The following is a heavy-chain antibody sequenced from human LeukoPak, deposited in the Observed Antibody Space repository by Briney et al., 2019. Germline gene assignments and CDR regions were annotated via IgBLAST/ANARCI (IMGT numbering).Heavy chain of an antibody. CDR3: ARGLRPDFWSGDGIFFDY. CDR2: INHSGST. J-gene: IGHJ4*02. CDR1: GGSFRGYY. D-gene: IGHD3-3*01. Sequence: SETLSLTCAVYGGSFRGYYWSWIRQPPGKGLEWMGEINHSGSTNYNPSLKSRVTISVDTSKNQFSLKLSSVTAADTAVYYCARGLRPDFWSGDGIFFDYWGQGTLVTVSS. V-gene: IGHV4-34*01.